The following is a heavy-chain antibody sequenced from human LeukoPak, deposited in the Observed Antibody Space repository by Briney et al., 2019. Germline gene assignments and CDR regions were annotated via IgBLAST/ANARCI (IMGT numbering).Heavy chain of an antibody. CDR2: IYIDSGDA. Sequence: XSVTVSCKASGYFFTGYHVHWVRQAPGQGLDWMGRIYIDSGDANFAQKFQGRVTMTRDTSSSTVYMELSSLTSADTAVYYCAGLGSTMEGRIDPWGQGTPVTVSS. J-gene: IGHJ5*02. D-gene: IGHD3-10*01. CDR3: AGLGSTMEGRIDP. V-gene: IGHV1-2*02. CDR1: GYFFTGYH.